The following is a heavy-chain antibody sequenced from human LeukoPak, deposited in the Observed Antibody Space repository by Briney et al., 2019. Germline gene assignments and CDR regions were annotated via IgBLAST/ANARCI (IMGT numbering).Heavy chain of an antibody. CDR2: IYTSGST. V-gene: IGHV4-4*07. J-gene: IGHJ4*02. CDR1: GGSISGYY. Sequence: SETLSLPCTVPGGSISGYYWSWSPKPAGKGLEGVGRIYTSGSTTYNPSLKSRVTMSVDTSKNQFSLKLSSVTAADTAVYYWPRSADARYFDYWGQGTLVTVSS. CDR3: PRSADARYFDY.